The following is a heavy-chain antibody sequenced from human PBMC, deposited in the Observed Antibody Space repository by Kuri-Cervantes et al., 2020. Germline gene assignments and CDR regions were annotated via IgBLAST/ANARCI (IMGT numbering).Heavy chain of an antibody. CDR3: ARAGSSGGSSFYYFDY. Sequence: SETLSLTCTVSGGSISSYYWSWIRQPPGKGLEWIGYIYYSGSTYHTPSLKGRVTISVDTSKNQFSLKLSSVTAADTAVYYCARAGSSGGSSFYYFDYWGQGTLVTVSS. CDR1: GGSISSYY. D-gene: IGHD2-15*01. V-gene: IGHV4-59*12. J-gene: IGHJ4*02. CDR2: IYYSGST.